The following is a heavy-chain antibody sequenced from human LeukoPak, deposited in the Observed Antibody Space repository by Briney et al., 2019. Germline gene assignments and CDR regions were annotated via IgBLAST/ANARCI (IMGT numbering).Heavy chain of an antibody. J-gene: IGHJ4*02. V-gene: IGHV1-2*02. CDR2: INPNSGGT. D-gene: IGHD6-6*01. CDR3: ARVTSSSSRGFDY. Sequence: EASVKVSCKASGYTFTGYYMHWVRQAPGQGLEWMGWINPNSGGTNYAQKFQGRVTMTRDTSISTAYMELSRLRSDDTAVYYCARVTSSSSRGFDYWGQGTLVTVSS. CDR1: GYTFTGYY.